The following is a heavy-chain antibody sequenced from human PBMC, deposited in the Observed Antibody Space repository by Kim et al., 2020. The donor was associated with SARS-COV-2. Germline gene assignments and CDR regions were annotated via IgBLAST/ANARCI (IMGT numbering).Heavy chain of an antibody. D-gene: IGHD3-16*01. CDR2: RT. J-gene: IGHJ3*02. Sequence: RTNDTPSLKSRVTISVDTSKNQFSLKLSSVTAADPAVYYCASGLGRAFDIWGQGTMVTVSS. V-gene: IGHV4-59*09. CDR3: ASGLGRAFDI.